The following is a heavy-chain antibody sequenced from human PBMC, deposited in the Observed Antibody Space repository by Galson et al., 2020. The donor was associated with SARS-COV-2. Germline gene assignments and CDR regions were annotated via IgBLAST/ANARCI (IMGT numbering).Heavy chain of an antibody. V-gene: IGHV3-48*02. J-gene: IGHJ6*03. CDR2: ISSSSSTI. CDR1: GFTFSSYS. D-gene: IGHD2-15*01. Sequence: GGSLRLSCAASGFTFSSYSMNWVRQAPGKGLEWVSYISSSSSTIYYADSVKGRFTISRDNAKNSLYLQMNSLRDEDTAVYYCASPPERYCSGGSCNYMDVWGKGTTVTVSS. CDR3: ASPPERYCSGGSCNYMDV.